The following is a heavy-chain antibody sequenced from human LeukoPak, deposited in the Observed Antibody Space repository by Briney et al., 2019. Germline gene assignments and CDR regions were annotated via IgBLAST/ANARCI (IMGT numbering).Heavy chain of an antibody. V-gene: IGHV3-30-3*01. Sequence: GGSLRLSCAASGFTFSSYAMSWVRQTPGKGLEWVAVISYDGSNKYHADSVKGRFTISRDNSKNTLYLQMNSLRAEGTAVYYCARDRRDYDFWSGSIDYWGQGTLVTVSS. CDR3: ARDRRDYDFWSGSIDY. CDR1: GFTFSSYA. D-gene: IGHD3-3*01. CDR2: ISYDGSNK. J-gene: IGHJ4*02.